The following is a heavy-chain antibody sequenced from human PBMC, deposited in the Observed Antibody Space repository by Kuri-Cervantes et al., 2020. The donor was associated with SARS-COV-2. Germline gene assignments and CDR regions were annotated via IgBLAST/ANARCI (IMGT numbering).Heavy chain of an antibody. D-gene: IGHD3-3*01. V-gene: IGHV1-69*04. J-gene: IGHJ4*02. CDR1: GGTFSSYA. CDR2: IIPILGTA. CDR3: ARGGFYDFWSGYSYYFDY. Sequence: SVKVSCKASGGTFSSYAISWVRQASGQGLEWMGRIIPILGTANYAQKFQGRVTITADKSTSTAYMELSSLRSEDTAVYYCARGGFYDFWSGYSYYFDYWGQGTLVTASS.